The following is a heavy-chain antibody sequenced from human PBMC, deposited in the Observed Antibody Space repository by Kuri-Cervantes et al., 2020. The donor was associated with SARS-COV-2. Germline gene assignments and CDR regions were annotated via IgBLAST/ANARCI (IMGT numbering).Heavy chain of an antibody. CDR1: GYSFTSYW. J-gene: IGHJ5*02. CDR2: IYPGDSDT. D-gene: IGHD2-2*01. V-gene: IGHV5-51*01. CDR3: ARLIIGCSSTSCYADWGWFDP. Sequence: GESLKISCKGSGYSFTSYWIGWVRQMPGKGLEWMGIIYPGDSDTRYSPSFQGQVTISADKSISTAYLQWSSLKASDTAMYYCARLIIGCSSTSCYADWGWFDPWGQGTLVTVSS.